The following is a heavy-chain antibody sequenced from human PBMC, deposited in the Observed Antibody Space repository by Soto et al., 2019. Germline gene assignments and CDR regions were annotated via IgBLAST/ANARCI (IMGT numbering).Heavy chain of an antibody. CDR1: AYTFTSYD. J-gene: IGHJ4*02. CDR2: MNPNNGNT. CDR3: ARGPRNWGVDY. D-gene: IGHD7-27*01. Sequence: ASVKVSCKAAAYTFTSYDINWVRQATGQDFEWMGWMNPNNGNTAYAQKFQGRVAMTRDTSKSTAFMELSSLTSEDTAVYYFARGPRNWGVDYWGQGTLVTVSS. V-gene: IGHV1-8*01.